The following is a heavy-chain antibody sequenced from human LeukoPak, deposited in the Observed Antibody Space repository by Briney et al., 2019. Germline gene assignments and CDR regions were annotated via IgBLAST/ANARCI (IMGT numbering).Heavy chain of an antibody. D-gene: IGHD2-2*01. Sequence: ASVKVSCKAAGYTFTSYYMHWVRQAPGQGLEWMGIINPSGGSTSYAQKFQGRDTMTRDTSTSTVYMELSSLRSEDTAVYYCARDLGVVPAAINWFDPWGQGTLVTVSS. CDR3: ARDLGVVPAAINWFDP. V-gene: IGHV1-46*01. CDR1: GYTFTSYY. CDR2: INPSGGST. J-gene: IGHJ5*02.